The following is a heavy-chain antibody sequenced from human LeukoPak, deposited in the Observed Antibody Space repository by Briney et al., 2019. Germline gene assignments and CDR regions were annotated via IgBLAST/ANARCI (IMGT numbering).Heavy chain of an antibody. CDR2: INPYNGNT. V-gene: IGHV1-18*01. J-gene: IGHJ4*02. Sequence: ASVKVSCKASGYSFTSYGITWVRQAPGQGLEWMGWINPYNGNTNYAQKLQGRVTMTTDTSTSTAYMDLRSLRSDDTAVYYCASHSSGWQQTYFDYWGQGTLVTVSS. CDR3: ASHSSGWQQTYFDY. D-gene: IGHD6-19*01. CDR1: GYSFTSYG.